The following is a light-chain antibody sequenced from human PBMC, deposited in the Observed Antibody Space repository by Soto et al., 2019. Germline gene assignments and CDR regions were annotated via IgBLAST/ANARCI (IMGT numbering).Light chain of an antibody. CDR2: GAS. Sequence: EIVLTQSPGTMSLSPGAGATLSCRASQSISSTFLAWYQHKPGQAPRVLIYGASRRAAGIPDRFSGSGSGTDFTLTISRLEPEDFAVYYCQKYESSWTFGQGTKVEMK. V-gene: IGKV3-20*01. CDR3: QKYESSWT. J-gene: IGKJ1*01. CDR1: QSISSTF.